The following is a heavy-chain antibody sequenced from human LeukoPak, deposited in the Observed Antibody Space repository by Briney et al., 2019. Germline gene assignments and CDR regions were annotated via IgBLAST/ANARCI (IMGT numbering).Heavy chain of an antibody. Sequence: ASVKVSCKASGYTFTSYYMHWVRQAPGQGLEWMGIINPSGGSTSYAQKFQGRVTMTRDMSTSTVYMELSSLRSEDTAVYYCASEMAVARRSLTYWGRGTLVTVSS. CDR3: ASEMAVARRSLTY. CDR2: INPSGGST. CDR1: GYTFTSYY. V-gene: IGHV1-46*01. D-gene: IGHD6-19*01. J-gene: IGHJ4*02.